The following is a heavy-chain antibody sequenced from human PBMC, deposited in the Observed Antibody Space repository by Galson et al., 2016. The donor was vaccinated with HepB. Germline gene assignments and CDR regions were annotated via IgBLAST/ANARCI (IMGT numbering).Heavy chain of an antibody. CDR3: ARSCGGDCYAGEGDS. V-gene: IGHV5-10-1*01. D-gene: IGHD2-21*02. J-gene: IGHJ4*02. CDR2: IDPSDSYT. Sequence: QSGAEVKKPGESLRISCKGSGYSFTSYWISWVRQMPGKGLEWMGRIDPSDSYTNYGPSFQGHVTISADKSIGTAYLQWSSLKASDSAMYYCARSCGGDCYAGEGDSWGQGTLVTVSS. CDR1: GYSFTSYW.